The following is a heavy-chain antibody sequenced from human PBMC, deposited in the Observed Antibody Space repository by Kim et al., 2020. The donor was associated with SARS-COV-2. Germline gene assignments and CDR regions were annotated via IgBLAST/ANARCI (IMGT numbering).Heavy chain of an antibody. J-gene: IGHJ6*03. Sequence: GGSLRLSCAASGFTFSSYAMSWVRQAPGKGLEWVSAISGSGGSTYYADSVKGRFTISRDNSKNTLYLQMNSLRAEDMAVYYCAKAASLCEGKYYYYYYLDLWGEGTRVTVP. D-gene: IGHD2-21*01. CDR1: GFTFSSYA. V-gene: IGHV3-23*01. CDR3: AKAASLCEGKYYYYYYLDL. CDR2: ISGSGGST.